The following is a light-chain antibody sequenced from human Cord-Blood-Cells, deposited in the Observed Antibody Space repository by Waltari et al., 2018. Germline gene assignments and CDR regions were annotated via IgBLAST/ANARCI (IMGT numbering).Light chain of an antibody. CDR3: QQYNNWPPYT. CDR2: GAS. CDR1: QSVSSN. J-gene: IGKJ2*01. Sequence: EIVMTQSPATLSVSPGERATLSCRASQSVSSNLAWYQQKPVQAPSLLIYGASTRATCIPARFSGSGSGTEFTLTISSLQSEDFAVYYCQQYNNWPPYTFGQGTKLEIK. V-gene: IGKV3-15*01.